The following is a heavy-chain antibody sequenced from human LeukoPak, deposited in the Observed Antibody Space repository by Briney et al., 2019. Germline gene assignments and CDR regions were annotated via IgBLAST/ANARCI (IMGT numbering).Heavy chain of an antibody. CDR2: IGDSGSST. J-gene: IGHJ4*02. D-gene: IGHD3-9*01. Sequence: PGGSLRLSCAASGFSFNSYTMNWVRQAPGKGLEWVSTIGDSGSSTYYADSVKGRFTISRDNSKNTLYLQMNSLRTEDTAVYYCAKAVYDVLTGIDYWGQGTLVTVSS. CDR3: AKAVYDVLTGIDY. CDR1: GFSFNSYT. V-gene: IGHV3-23*01.